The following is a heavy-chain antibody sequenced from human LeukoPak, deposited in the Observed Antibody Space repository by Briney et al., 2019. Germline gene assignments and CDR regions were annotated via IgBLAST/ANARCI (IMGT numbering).Heavy chain of an antibody. J-gene: IGHJ4*02. D-gene: IGHD3-10*01. CDR1: GGSFSGYY. CDR2: INHSGST. CDR3: ARDTYGSGSIYFDY. Sequence: SETLSLTCAVYGGSFSGYYWSWIRQPPGKGLEWIGEINHSGSTNYNPSLKSRVTISVDTSKNQFSLKLSSVTAADTAVYYCARDTYGSGSIYFDYWGQGTLVTVSS. V-gene: IGHV4-34*01.